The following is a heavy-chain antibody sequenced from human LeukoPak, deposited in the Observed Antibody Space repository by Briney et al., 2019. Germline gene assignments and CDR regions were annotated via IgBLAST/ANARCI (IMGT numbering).Heavy chain of an antibody. CDR3: AGGLGMIIYYYGMDV. CDR2: INPNSGGT. CDR1: GYTFTGYY. D-gene: IGHD3-22*01. J-gene: IGHJ6*02. V-gene: IGHV1-2*02. Sequence: ASVTVSCKASGYTFTGYYMHWVRQAPGQGLEWMGWINPNSGGTNYAQKFQGRVTMTRDTSISTAYMELSRLRSDDTAVYYCAGGLGMIIYYYGMDVWGQGTTVTVSS.